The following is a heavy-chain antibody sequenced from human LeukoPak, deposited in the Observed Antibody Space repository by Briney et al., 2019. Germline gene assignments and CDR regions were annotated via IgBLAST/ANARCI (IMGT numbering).Heavy chain of an antibody. V-gene: IGHV3-23*01. J-gene: IGHJ4*02. D-gene: IGHD1-26*01. CDR1: GFTFSSYA. CDR2: ISGSGGST. Sequence: GGSLRLSCAASGFTFSSYAMSWVRQAPGKGLEWVAAISGSGGSTSYADSVKGRFTISRDNSKNTLYLQINSLRAEDTAVYYCAEDLRLFVSGSYFDYWGQGTLVTVSS. CDR3: AEDLRLFVSGSYFDY.